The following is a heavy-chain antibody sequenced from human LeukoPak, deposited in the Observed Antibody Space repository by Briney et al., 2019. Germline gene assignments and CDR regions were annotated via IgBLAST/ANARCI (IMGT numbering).Heavy chain of an antibody. CDR1: GYSISSSNW. CDR3: ARRRVRPERFDY. J-gene: IGHJ4*02. Sequence: SDTLSLTCAVSGYSISSSNWWGWIRQPPGKGLEWIGYIYHSGSTKYNPSLESRVSMSLDTSKTQFSLELSSVTAADTALYYCARRRVRPERFDYWGQGALVTVSS. D-gene: IGHD3-3*01. CDR2: IYHSGST. V-gene: IGHV4-28*01.